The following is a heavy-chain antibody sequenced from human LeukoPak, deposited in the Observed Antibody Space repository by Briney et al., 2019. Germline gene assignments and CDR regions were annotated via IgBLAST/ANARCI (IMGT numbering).Heavy chain of an antibody. CDR1: GYTFTGYY. D-gene: IGHD4-17*01. V-gene: IGHV1-2*02. CDR3: ARLSVYNDYAIDY. Sequence: ASVKVSCKASGYTFTGYYTHWVRQAPGQGLEWMGWINPNSGGTNYAQKFQGRVTMTRDTSVSTAYMELSRLRSDDTAVYYCARLSVYNDYAIDYWGQGPLVTVSS. CDR2: INPNSGGT. J-gene: IGHJ4*02.